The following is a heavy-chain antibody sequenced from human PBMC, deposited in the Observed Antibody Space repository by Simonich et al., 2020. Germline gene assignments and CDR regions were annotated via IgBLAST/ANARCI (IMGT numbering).Heavy chain of an antibody. CDR3: ARDPPGDSSGYYNY. V-gene: IGHV3-74*01. D-gene: IGHD3-22*01. J-gene: IGHJ4*02. CDR2: NKSNGGRP. CDR1: GFTFSSYW. Sequence: EVQLVESWGGLVQPGGSLRLFCAASGFTFSSYWMHWVRQAPVHGLVGDSRNKSNGGRPSYAGSVQGRFTISRDNAKNTLYLQMNSLRAEDTAVYYCARDPPGDSSGYYNYWGQGTLVTVSS.